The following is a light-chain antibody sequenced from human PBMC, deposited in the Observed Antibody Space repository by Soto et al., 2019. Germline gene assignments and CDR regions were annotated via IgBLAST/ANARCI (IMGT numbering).Light chain of an antibody. V-gene: IGLV1-47*01. CDR1: SSNIRINY. CDR3: AAWDDGLSRWV. Sequence: QSVLTQPPSASGTPGQRVTISCSGSSSNIRINYVYWYQHLPGTAPKLLIYRNNQRPSGVPDRFSGSKSGPSASLAISGLQSEDEADYYCAAWDDGLSRWVFGGGTQLTVL. J-gene: IGLJ3*02. CDR2: RNN.